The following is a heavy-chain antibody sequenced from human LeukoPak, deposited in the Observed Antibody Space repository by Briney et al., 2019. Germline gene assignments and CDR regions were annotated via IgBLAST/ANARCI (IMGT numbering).Heavy chain of an antibody. J-gene: IGHJ4*02. Sequence: GESLEISCKGSGYSFTSYWIGWVRQVPGKGLEWMGIIYPGDSDTRYSPSFQGQVTISADKSISTAYLQWSSLKASDTAMYYCARQYYYDSSGDFDYWGQGTLVTVSS. V-gene: IGHV5-51*01. D-gene: IGHD3-22*01. CDR1: GYSFTSYW. CDR3: ARQYYYDSSGDFDY. CDR2: IYPGDSDT.